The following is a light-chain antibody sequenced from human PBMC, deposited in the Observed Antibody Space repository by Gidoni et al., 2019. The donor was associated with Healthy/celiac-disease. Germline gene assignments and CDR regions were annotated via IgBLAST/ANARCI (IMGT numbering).Light chain of an antibody. J-gene: IGKJ2*01. Sequence: IVLTQSPGTLSLSPGDRATLSCRASQSVSSSYLAWYQQKPGQAPRLLIYGASSRATGIPDRFSGSGSGTDFTLTISRLEPEDFAVYYCQQYGSSPETFGQGTKLEIK. CDR3: QQYGSSPET. V-gene: IGKV3-20*01. CDR2: GAS. CDR1: QSVSSSY.